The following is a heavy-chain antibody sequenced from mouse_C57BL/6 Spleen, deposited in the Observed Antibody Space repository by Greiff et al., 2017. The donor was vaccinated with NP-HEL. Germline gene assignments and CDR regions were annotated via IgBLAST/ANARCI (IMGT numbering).Heavy chain of an antibody. CDR1: GYAFSSSW. CDR2: IYPGDGDT. CDR3: ARWGGLPSYWYFDV. Sequence: QVQLKQSGPELVKPGASVKISCKASGYAFSSSWMNWVKQRPGKGLEWIGRIYPGDGDTNYNGKFKGKATLTADKSSSTAYMQLSSLTSEDSAVYFCARWGGLPSYWYFDVWGTGTTVTVSS. V-gene: IGHV1-82*01. D-gene: IGHD2-2*01. J-gene: IGHJ1*03.